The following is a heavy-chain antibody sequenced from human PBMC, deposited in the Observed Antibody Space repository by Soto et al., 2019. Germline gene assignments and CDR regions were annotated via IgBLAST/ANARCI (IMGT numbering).Heavy chain of an antibody. Sequence: QVQLVQSGAEVKKPGSSVKVSCKASGGTFSSYAISWVRQAPGQGLEWMGGIIPIFGTANYAQKFQGRVTITADESTSTAYMEVSSLRSEDTAVYYCASDTNSPELRDFGDYYCMDVWGQGTTFTVSS. V-gene: IGHV1-69*01. CDR3: ASDTNSPELRDFGDYYCMDV. J-gene: IGHJ6*02. CDR2: IIPIFGTA. D-gene: IGHD3-9*01. CDR1: GGTFSSYA.